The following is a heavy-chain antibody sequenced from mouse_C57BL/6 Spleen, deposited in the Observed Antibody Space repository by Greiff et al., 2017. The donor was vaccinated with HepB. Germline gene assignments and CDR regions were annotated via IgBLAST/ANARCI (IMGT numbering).Heavy chain of an antibody. CDR3: ARNDYDSDALLAS. J-gene: IGHJ3*01. CDR1: GYTFTSYW. V-gene: IGHV1-55*01. CDR2: IYPGSGST. D-gene: IGHD1-1*01. Sequence: VQLQQPGAELVQPGASVKMSCKASGYTFTSYWITWVKQRPGQGLEWIGDIYPGSGSTNYNEKFKSKATLTVDTSSSPAYMQLSSLTSEDSAVYYTARNDYDSDALLASRAKGTLVIV.